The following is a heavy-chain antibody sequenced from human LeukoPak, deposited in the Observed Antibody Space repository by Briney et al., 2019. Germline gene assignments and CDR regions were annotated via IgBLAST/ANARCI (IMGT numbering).Heavy chain of an antibody. J-gene: IGHJ4*02. CDR3: ARYGGEGDTSPFDY. CDR1: GGSISSSGSY. CDR2: IYHSGSV. Sequence: SETLCLTCSVSGGSISSSGSYWSWIRQHPGRGLEWIGYIYHSGSVYYNPSLKSRVTISVDTSKNQFSLKLSSVTAADTAVYYCARYGGEGDTSPFDYWGQGTLVTVSS. V-gene: IGHV4-31*02. D-gene: IGHD1-26*01.